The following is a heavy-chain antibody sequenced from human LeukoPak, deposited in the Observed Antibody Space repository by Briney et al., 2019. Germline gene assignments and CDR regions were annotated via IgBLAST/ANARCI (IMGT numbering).Heavy chain of an antibody. CDR1: GFTFSSYS. Sequence: GGSLRLSCAASGFTFSSYSMNWVRQAPGKGLEWVSTISSSSSYIYSADSVKGRFTISRDNAKNSLYLQMNSLRAEDTAVYYCARDGSLAILDYWGQGTLVTVSS. CDR3: ARDGSLAILDY. D-gene: IGHD1-26*01. J-gene: IGHJ4*02. V-gene: IGHV3-21*01. CDR2: ISSSSSYI.